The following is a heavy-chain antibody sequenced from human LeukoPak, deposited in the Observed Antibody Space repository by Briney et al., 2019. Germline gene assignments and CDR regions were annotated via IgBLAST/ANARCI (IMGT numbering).Heavy chain of an antibody. V-gene: IGHV1-69*05. CDR3: ARDPDPYCGGDCYVY. CDR2: IIPIFGTA. J-gene: IGHJ4*02. Sequence: SVKVSCKASGGTFSSYAISWVRQAPGQGLEWMGRIIPIFGTANYAQKFQGRVTITTDESTSTAYMELSSLRSEDTAVYYCARDPDPYCGGDCYVYWGQGTLVTVSS. D-gene: IGHD2-21*02. CDR1: GGTFSSYA.